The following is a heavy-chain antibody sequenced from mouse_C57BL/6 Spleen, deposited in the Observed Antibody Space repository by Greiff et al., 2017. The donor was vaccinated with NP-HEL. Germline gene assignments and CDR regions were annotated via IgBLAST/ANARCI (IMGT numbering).Heavy chain of an antibody. D-gene: IGHD1-2*01. V-gene: IGHV1-26*01. CDR3: ARGDRLERLAY. CDR2: INPNNGGT. CDR1: GYTFTDYY. J-gene: IGHJ3*01. Sequence: EVQLQQSGPELVKPGASVKISCKASGYTFTDYYMNWVKQSHGKSLEWIGDINPNNGGTSYNQKFKGKATLTVDKSSSTAYMELRSLTSEDSAVYYCARGDRLERLAYLGQGTLVTVSA.